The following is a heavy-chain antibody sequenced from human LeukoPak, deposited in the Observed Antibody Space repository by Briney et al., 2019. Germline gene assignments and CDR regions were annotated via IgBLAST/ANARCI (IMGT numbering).Heavy chain of an antibody. CDR1: GFPFSNYA. CDR2: ISNGNT. D-gene: IGHD2-8*02. V-gene: IGHV3-23*01. J-gene: IGHJ5*02. Sequence: GGSLRLSCAASGFPFSNYAMSWVRQPPGKGLEWVAAISNGNTYYGDSVGGRFSISRDDSKNMVYLQMYSLREEDTALYYCVREAGYCADLCLKSNWFDPWGQGTLVTVSS. CDR3: VREAGYCADLCLKSNWFDP.